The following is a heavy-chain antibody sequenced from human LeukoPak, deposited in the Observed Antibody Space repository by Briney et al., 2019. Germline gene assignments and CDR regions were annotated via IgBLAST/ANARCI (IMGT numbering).Heavy chain of an antibody. CDR2: INHSGST. D-gene: IGHD3-3*01. J-gene: IGHJ5*02. Sequence: PSETLSLTCAVYGGSFSGYYWSWIRQPPGKGLEWIGEINHSGSTNYNPSLKSRVTMSVDTSTNHFSLKLSSVTAADTAVYYCARGRKFWSGQRFRNLFEPWGQGTLVPVSP. CDR3: ARGRKFWSGQRFRNLFEP. V-gene: IGHV4-34*01. CDR1: GGSFSGYY.